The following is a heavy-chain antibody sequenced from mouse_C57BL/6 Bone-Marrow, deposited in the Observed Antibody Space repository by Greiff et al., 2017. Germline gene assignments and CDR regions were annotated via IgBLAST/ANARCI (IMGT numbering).Heavy chain of an antibody. CDR2: INYDGSST. D-gene: IGHD1-1*01. CDR1: GFTFSDYY. J-gene: IGHJ2*01. Sequence: EVMLVESEGGLVQPGSSMKLSCTASGFTFSDYYMAWVRQVPEKGLEWVANINYDGSSTYYLDSLKSRFIISRDNAKNILYLQMSSLKSEDTATYYCAREGVVANFDYWGPGTTLTVSS. CDR3: AREGVVANFDY. V-gene: IGHV5-16*01.